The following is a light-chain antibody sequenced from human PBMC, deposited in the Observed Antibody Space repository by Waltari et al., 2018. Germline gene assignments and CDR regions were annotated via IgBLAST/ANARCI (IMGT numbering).Light chain of an antibody. J-gene: IGKJ2*01. V-gene: IGKV3-20*01. Sequence: EIVLTQSPGTLSLSPGERATLSCRASQSVSSTYLAWYQQKPGQTPRLLIYGASSRATGIPDRLSGSGSGTDFTLTISRLEPEDFAVYYCQQYGIPPYTFGQGTKLEIK. CDR2: GAS. CDR3: QQYGIPPYT. CDR1: QSVSSTY.